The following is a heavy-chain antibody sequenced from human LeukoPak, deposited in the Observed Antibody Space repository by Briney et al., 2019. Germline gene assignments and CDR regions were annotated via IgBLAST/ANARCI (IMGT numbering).Heavy chain of an antibody. Sequence: MSSETLSLTCTVSGGSISSYYWSWIRQPPGKGLEWIGYIYYSGSTNYNPSLKSRVTISVDTSKNQFSLKLSSVTAADTAVYYCAKSGGGSGSYMRGYFDYWGQGTLVTVSS. CDR1: GGSISSYY. CDR2: IYYSGST. V-gene: IGHV4-59*01. J-gene: IGHJ4*02. CDR3: AKSGGGSGSYMRGYFDY. D-gene: IGHD3-10*01.